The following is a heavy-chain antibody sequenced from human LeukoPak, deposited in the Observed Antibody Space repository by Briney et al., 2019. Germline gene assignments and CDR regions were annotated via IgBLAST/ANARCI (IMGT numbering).Heavy chain of an antibody. J-gene: IGHJ6*03. D-gene: IGHD5-18*01. CDR2: IKQDGSEK. V-gene: IGHV3-7*01. CDR1: GFTFSSYW. CDR3: ASRGDTAMVNYYYYYYMDV. Sequence: GGSLRPSCAASGFTFSSYWMSWVRPAPGKGLEGVTNIKQDGSEKYYVDSVKGRFTISRDNAKNSLYLQMNSLRAEDTAVYYCASRGDTAMVNYYYYYYMDVWGKGTTVTVSS.